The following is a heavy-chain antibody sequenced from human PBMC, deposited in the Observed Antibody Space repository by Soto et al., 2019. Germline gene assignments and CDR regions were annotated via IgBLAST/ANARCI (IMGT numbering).Heavy chain of an antibody. V-gene: IGHV1-2*04. Sequence: QVQLVQSGAEVKKPGASVKVSCKASGYTFTGYYMHWVRQAPGQGLEWMGWINPNSGGTNYAQKFQGWVTMTRDTSISTAYMELSRLRSDDTAVYYCARGYSGYDYRAAYFDYWGQGTLVTVSS. J-gene: IGHJ4*02. CDR2: INPNSGGT. CDR1: GYTFTGYY. D-gene: IGHD5-12*01. CDR3: ARGYSGYDYRAAYFDY.